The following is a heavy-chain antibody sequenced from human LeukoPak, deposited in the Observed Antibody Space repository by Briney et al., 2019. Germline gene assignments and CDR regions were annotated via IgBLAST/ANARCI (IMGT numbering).Heavy chain of an antibody. Sequence: GASVKVSCKVSGYTLPELSIHRVRQAPGRGLEWMGGFDPENGETVSARRLQGRLTMTEDTSSDTAYMELSSLTSEDTAVYYCAASGGYFDYWGQGTLITVSS. CDR3: AASGGYFDY. CDR1: GYTLPELS. CDR2: FDPENGET. D-gene: IGHD3-16*01. V-gene: IGHV1-24*01. J-gene: IGHJ4*02.